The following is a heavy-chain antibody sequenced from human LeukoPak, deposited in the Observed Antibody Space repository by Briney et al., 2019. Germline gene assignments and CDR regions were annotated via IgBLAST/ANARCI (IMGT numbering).Heavy chain of an antibody. CDR3: ARGPNYYDSSGYPMGDI. D-gene: IGHD3-22*01. Sequence: SQTLSLTCAVSGGSISSGGYSWSWIRQPPGKGLEWIGYIYHSGSTYYNPSLKSRVTISVDRSKNQFSLKLSSVTAADTAVYYCARGPNYYDSSGYPMGDIWGQGTMVTVSS. CDR2: IYHSGST. V-gene: IGHV4-30-2*01. CDR1: GGSISSGGYS. J-gene: IGHJ3*02.